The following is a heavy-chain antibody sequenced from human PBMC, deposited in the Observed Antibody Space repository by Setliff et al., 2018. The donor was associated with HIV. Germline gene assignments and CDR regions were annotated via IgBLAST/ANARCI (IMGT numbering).Heavy chain of an antibody. CDR1: GGSISSTIYH. V-gene: IGHV4-39*01. J-gene: IGHJ5*02. Sequence: SETLSLTCTVSGGSISSTIYHWVWIRQPPGKGLEWIGNIHYSGSTYYNPSLKSRVTISVDTSKNQFSLKLSSVTAADAAVYYCASRVYYYDSSGYLREEGFDPWGQGTLVTVSS. CDR2: IHYSGST. D-gene: IGHD3-22*01. CDR3: ASRVYYYDSSGYLREEGFDP.